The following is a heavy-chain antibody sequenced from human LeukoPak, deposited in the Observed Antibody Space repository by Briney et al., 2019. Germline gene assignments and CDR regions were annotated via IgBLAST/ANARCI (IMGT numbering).Heavy chain of an antibody. CDR1: GFTLSSYG. J-gene: IGHJ4*02. CDR2: IRYDGSNK. CDR3: AKDGRDGYNYTDY. V-gene: IGHV3-30*02. D-gene: IGHD5-24*01. Sequence: GGSLRLSCAASGFTLSSYGMHWVRQAPGKGLEWVAFIRYDGSNKYYADSVKGRFTISRDNSKNTLYLQMNSLRAEDTAVYYCAKDGRDGYNYTDYWGQGTLVTVSS.